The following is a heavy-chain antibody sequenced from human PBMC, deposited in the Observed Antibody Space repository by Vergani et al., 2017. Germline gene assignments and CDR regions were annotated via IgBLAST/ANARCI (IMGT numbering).Heavy chain of an antibody. CDR2: IYYGGTT. D-gene: IGHD3-22*01. Sequence: LQLQESGPGLVKASETLSVTCTVSGGSISSSNYYWGWIRQPPGKGLEWIGSIYYGGTTYYSPSLKSRISISVDTFRNQFFLRLKSVTAADTATYYCARHPTYYYDTSGSDWFDPWGQGTPVTVSS. J-gene: IGHJ5*02. V-gene: IGHV4-39*01. CDR1: GGSISSSNYY. CDR3: ARHPTYYYDTSGSDWFDP.